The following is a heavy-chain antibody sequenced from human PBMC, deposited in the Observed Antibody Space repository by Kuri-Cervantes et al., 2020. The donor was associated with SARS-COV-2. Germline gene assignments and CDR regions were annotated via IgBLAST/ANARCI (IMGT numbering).Heavy chain of an antibody. V-gene: IGHV3-30*02. CDR3: ARDAHSTPGGY. D-gene: IGHD6-13*01. CDR2: IRYDGDNK. Sequence: GESLKISCAASGFIFSNYGMHWVRQAPGKGPEWVAFIRYDGDNKYYADSVKGRFTISRDNPKNTLYLQMNSLRPEDTAVYYCARDAHSTPGGYWGQGTLVTVSS. CDR1: GFIFSNYG. J-gene: IGHJ4*02.